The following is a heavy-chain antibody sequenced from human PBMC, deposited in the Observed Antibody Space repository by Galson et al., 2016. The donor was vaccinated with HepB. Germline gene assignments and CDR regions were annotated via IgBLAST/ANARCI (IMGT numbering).Heavy chain of an antibody. CDR2: ISGYNGNT. Sequence: SVKVSCKASGYKFRTYGISWVRQAPGQGLEWVGWISGYNGNTKYAQNFQDRVTMTTDTSTDTVHMELRSLRSDDTAMYYCARDRYVVFGLGLRKGPFDYWGQGTLVTVSA. CDR1: GYKFRTYG. D-gene: IGHD3-10*02. V-gene: IGHV1-18*01. CDR3: ARDRYVVFGLGLRKGPFDY. J-gene: IGHJ4*02.